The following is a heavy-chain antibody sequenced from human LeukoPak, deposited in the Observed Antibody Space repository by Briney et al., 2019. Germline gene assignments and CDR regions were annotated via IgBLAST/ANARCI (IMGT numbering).Heavy chain of an antibody. CDR1: GGTFSSYA. CDR2: IIPIFGTA. CDR3: ARVSRGRLAAAGTGYYYYYGMDV. Sequence: SVKVSCKASGGTFSSYAISWVRQAPGQGLEWMGGIIPIFGTANYAQKFQGRVTIAADKSTSTAYMELSSLRSEDTAVYYCARVSRGRLAAAGTGYYYYYGMDVWGKGTTVTVSS. V-gene: IGHV1-69*06. J-gene: IGHJ6*04. D-gene: IGHD6-13*01.